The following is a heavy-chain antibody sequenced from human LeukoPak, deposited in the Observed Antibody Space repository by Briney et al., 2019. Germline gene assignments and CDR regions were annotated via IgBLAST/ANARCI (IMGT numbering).Heavy chain of an antibody. CDR3: ARDGNWKSFFDY. CDR2: IWFDGSNK. Sequence: PGGSLRLSCAASGFTFSSYGMHWVRQAPGKGLEWVAVIWFDGSNKYYADSVKGRFTISRYNSKNTLYLQMNSLRAEDTAVYYSARDGNWKSFFDYWGQGTLVTVSS. D-gene: IGHD1-1*01. CDR1: GFTFSSYG. J-gene: IGHJ4*02. V-gene: IGHV3-33*01.